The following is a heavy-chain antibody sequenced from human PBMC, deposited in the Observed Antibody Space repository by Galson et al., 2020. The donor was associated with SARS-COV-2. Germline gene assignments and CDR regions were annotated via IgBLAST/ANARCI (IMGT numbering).Heavy chain of an antibody. J-gene: IGHJ4*02. CDR1: GYSFTNYW. V-gene: IGHV5-51*01. D-gene: IGHD5-18*01. CDR2: IYPDDSDT. Sequence: GESLKLSCKGSGYSFTNYWIGWVRQMPGKGLEWLGIIYPDDSDTRYSPSFQGQVTISVDKSISTAYLQWSSLKASDTAMYYCARGEDGYSSYCDYWGQGTLVTVSS. CDR3: ARGEDGYSSYCDY.